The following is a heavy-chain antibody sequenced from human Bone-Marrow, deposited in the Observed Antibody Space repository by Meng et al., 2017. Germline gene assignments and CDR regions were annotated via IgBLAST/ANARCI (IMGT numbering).Heavy chain of an antibody. J-gene: IGHJ4*02. D-gene: IGHD4-17*01. CDR3: ARDDDYGDYFPVWY. CDR1: GYTFTSYG. V-gene: IGHV1-18*01. Sequence: QVQMVQDGTEVKKAAASVKVSCKASGYTFTSYGIIWVRQAPGQGLEWMGWISAYTGDTKYEQNFQGRVTMTTDTSTDTAYMELRSLRSDDTAMYFCARDDDYGDYFPVWYWGQGTLVTVSS. CDR2: ISAYTGDT.